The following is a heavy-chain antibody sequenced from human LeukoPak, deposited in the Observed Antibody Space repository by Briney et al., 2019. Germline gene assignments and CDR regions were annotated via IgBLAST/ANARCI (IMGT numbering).Heavy chain of an antibody. J-gene: IGHJ4*02. CDR1: GGSISSGDYY. V-gene: IGHV4-30-4*01. Sequence: SETLSLTCTVSGGSISSGDYYWSWIRQPPGKGLEWIGYIYYSGSTYYNPSLKSRVTISVDTSKNQFSLKLSSVTAADTAVYYCARSSHGSGWYRFDYWGQGTLVTVSP. CDR3: ARSSHGSGWYRFDY. CDR2: IYYSGST. D-gene: IGHD6-19*01.